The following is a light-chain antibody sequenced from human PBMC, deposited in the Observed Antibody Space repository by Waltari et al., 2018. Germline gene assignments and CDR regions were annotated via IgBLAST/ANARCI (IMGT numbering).Light chain of an antibody. CDR2: DAS. J-gene: IGKJ4*01. CDR3: QQRVNWPSLT. Sequence: EIVLTQSPATLSLSAGERATLSCRASQNIYTYLAWYQQKPGQAPRLLIHDASIRATGTPARFSGSGSGTDFTLTISILEPEDFAVYYCQQRVNWPSLTFGGGTRVEIK. V-gene: IGKV3-11*01. CDR1: QNIYTY.